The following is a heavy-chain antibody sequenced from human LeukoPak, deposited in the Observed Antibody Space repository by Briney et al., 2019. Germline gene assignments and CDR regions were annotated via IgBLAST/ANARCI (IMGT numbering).Heavy chain of an antibody. V-gene: IGHV1-8*01. Sequence: ASVKVSCKASGYTFTNYDLNWVRQATGQGLEWVGWMNPDSGNTAYAQKFQGRVTMTGSTSISIAYMELSSLRSEDTGVYYCARGPPRGSRTNGVCYSHYWGQGSLVTVSS. CDR2: MNPDSGNT. J-gene: IGHJ4*02. CDR1: GYTFTNYD. CDR3: ARGPPRGSRTNGVCYSHY. D-gene: IGHD2-8*01.